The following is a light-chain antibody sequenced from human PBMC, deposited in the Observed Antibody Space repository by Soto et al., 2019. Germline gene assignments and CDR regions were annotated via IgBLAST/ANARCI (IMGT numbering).Light chain of an antibody. CDR3: QQRSRWPRDT. CDR2: AAS. J-gene: IGKJ2*01. Sequence: EVVLTQSPGTLSLSPGESATLSCRASQNVGHNLVWYQQKPGQAPRLLIYAASDRATGIPARFRGSGSDTDFTLTITSVEPEDFAVYYCQQRSRWPRDTFGQGTKLEIK. V-gene: IGKV3-11*01. CDR1: QNVGHN.